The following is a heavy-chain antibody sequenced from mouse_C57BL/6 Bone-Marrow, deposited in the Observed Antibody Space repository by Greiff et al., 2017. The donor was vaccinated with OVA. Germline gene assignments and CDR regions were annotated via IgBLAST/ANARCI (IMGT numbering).Heavy chain of an antibody. CDR1: GYTFTSYW. CDR2: IAPSASYT. V-gene: IGHV1-69*01. J-gene: IGHJ2*01. CDR3: ARRGYAEDLDY. Sequence: QVQLQQPGAELVMPGASVKLSCKASGYTFTSYWMHWVKQRPGHGLEWIGEIAPSASYTHYTHQFKGKSTLTVDKSSSTAYMQLSSLTSEDSAGYDWARRGYAEDLDYWGQGTTRTVSS. D-gene: IGHD2-14*01.